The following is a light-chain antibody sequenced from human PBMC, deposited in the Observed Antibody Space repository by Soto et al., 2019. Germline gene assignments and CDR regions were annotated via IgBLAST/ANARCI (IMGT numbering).Light chain of an antibody. J-gene: IGLJ1*01. Sequence: QSALTQPASASGSPGQSITISCTGTSSDVGGYKYVSWYQQHPGKAPKLMIYEVSNRPSGVSNRFSGCKSGNTASLTISGLQAEDEADYYCSSYTSTSTQYVFGTGTKVTVL. CDR3: SSYTSTSTQYV. V-gene: IGLV2-14*01. CDR1: SSDVGGYKY. CDR2: EVS.